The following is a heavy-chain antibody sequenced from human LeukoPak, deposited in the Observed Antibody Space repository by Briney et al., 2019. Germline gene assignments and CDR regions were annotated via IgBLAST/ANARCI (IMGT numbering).Heavy chain of an antibody. Sequence: SETLSLTCTVSGGSISSGDYYWSWIRQPPGKGLEWIGRIYTSGSTNYNPSLKSRVTMSVDTSKNQFSLKLSSVTAADTAVYYCASLYCSGGSCFDYWGQGTLVTVSS. D-gene: IGHD2-15*01. J-gene: IGHJ4*02. CDR1: GGSISSGDYY. CDR2: IYTSGST. CDR3: ASLYCSGGSCFDY. V-gene: IGHV4-61*02.